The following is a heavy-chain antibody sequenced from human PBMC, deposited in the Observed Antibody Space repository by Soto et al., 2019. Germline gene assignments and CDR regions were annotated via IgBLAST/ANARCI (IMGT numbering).Heavy chain of an antibody. CDR2: SIPLFGTV. J-gene: IGHJ5*02. D-gene: IGHD2-2*01. CDR3: ASYVVRAAAMPGLDP. V-gene: IGHV1-69*01. CDR1: GGTFNNYG. Sequence: QVQLVQSGAEVKKPGSSVKVSCKASGGTFNNYGITWVRQAPGQGLEWMGGSIPLFGTVHYAQKFQGRVTLTADESTGTGYMALTSLRGEDTAVYYCASYVVRAAAMPGLDPWGQGTLVTVSS.